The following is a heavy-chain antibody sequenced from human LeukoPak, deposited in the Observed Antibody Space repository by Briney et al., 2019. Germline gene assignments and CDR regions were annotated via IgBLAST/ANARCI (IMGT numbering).Heavy chain of an antibody. CDR2: IKQDGSEK. CDR3: ARVSSSWYAADY. Sequence: GGSLRLSCAASGFTFSNYWMSLVRQAPGKGLEWVANIKQDGSEKYYVDSVKGRFTISRDNAKNSLYLQMNSLRAEDTAVYYCARVSSSWYAADYWGQGTLVTVSS. J-gene: IGHJ4*02. D-gene: IGHD6-13*01. CDR1: GFTFSNYW. V-gene: IGHV3-7*01.